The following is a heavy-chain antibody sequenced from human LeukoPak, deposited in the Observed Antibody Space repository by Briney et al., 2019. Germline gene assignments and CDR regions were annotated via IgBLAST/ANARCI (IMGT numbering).Heavy chain of an antibody. CDR1: GYTFTGYY. CDR3: ARDPHEQQLVRGWFDP. D-gene: IGHD6-13*01. J-gene: IGHJ5*02. CDR2: ISAYNGNT. V-gene: IGHV1-18*04. Sequence: GASVKVSCKASGYTFTGYYLHWVRQAPGQGLEWMGWISAYNGNTNYAQKLQGRVTMTTDTSTSTAYMELRSLRSDDTAVYYCARDPHEQQLVRGWFDPWGQGTLVTVSS.